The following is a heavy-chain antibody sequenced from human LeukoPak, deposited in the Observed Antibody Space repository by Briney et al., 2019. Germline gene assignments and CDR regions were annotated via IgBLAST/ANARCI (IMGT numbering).Heavy chain of an antibody. CDR3: AREGVYDSWDY. CDR2: ISSSGSTI. J-gene: IGHJ4*02. Sequence: PGGSLRLSCAASGLTFSSYEMNWVRQAPGKGLVWVSYISSSGSTIYYADSVKGRFTISRDNAKNSLYLQMSSLRAEDTAVYYCAREGVYDSWDYWGQGTLVTVSS. V-gene: IGHV3-48*03. CDR1: GLTFSSYE. D-gene: IGHD3-3*01.